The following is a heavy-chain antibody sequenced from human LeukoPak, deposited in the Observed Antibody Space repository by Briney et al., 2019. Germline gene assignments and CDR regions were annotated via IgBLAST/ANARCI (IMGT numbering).Heavy chain of an antibody. D-gene: IGHD3-22*01. J-gene: IGHJ3*01. CDR1: GFTFSSYW. Sequence: GGSLRLSCAASGFTFSSYWMHWVRQAPGKGLVWVSRINTDGSSTKYADSVKGRFTISRDNAKNTLYLEMNSLRAEDTAVYYCAKARWLAGNDAFDFWGQGTMVTVSS. CDR2: INTDGSST. CDR3: AKARWLAGNDAFDF. V-gene: IGHV3-74*01.